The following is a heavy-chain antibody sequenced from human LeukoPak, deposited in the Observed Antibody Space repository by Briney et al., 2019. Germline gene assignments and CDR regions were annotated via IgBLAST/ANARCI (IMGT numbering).Heavy chain of an antibody. J-gene: IGHJ4*02. Sequence: GGSLRLSCAASGFTFSSYAMSWVRQAPGKGLEWVSAISGSGGSTYYADSVKGRFTISRDNSKNTLYLQMNSLRAEDTAVYYCARSGFLGSWSPYYFDYWGQGTLVTVSS. CDR1: GFTFSSYA. V-gene: IGHV3-23*01. CDR2: ISGSGGST. CDR3: ARSGFLGSWSPYYFDY. D-gene: IGHD6-13*01.